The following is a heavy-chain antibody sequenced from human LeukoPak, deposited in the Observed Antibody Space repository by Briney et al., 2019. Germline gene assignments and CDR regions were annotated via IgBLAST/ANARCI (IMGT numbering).Heavy chain of an antibody. Sequence: PSETLSLTCTVSGGSISSSSYYWGWIRQPPGKGLEWIGSIYYSGGTYYNPSLKSRVTISVDTSKNQFSLKLSSVTAADTAVYYCATGVVISNRDAFDIWGQGTMVTVSS. CDR2: IYYSGGT. V-gene: IGHV4-39*01. D-gene: IGHD3-3*01. CDR1: GGSISSSSYY. CDR3: ATGVVISNRDAFDI. J-gene: IGHJ3*02.